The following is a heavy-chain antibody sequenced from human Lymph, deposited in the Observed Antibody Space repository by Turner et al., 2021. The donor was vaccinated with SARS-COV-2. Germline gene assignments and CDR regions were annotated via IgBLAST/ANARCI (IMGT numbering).Heavy chain of an antibody. J-gene: IGHJ4*02. D-gene: IGHD5-12*01. Sequence: EVPLVESGGVLVKRWGSLRLSSAASRFTFSSDSMNWVRQAAGKGLEWVSSTTFTSSYIFYADSVKGRFTICRDNAKNSLYLEKNSLGAEDTAGYYCARGRPGFPYYFDYWGQGTLVTVSS. CDR2: TTFTSSYI. V-gene: IGHV3-21*01. CDR3: ARGRPGFPYYFDY. CDR1: RFTFSSDS.